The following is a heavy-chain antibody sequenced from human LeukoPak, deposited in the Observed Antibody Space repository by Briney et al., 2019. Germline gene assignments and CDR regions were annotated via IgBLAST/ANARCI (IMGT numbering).Heavy chain of an antibody. CDR2: IYSGGST. Sequence: GGSLRLSCAASGFTVSSNYMSWVRQAPGKGLEWVSVIYSGGSTYYADSVKGRFTISRDNAKNSLYLQMNSLRAEDTAVYYCARDDYSSSDYWGQGTLVTVSS. CDR3: ARDDYSSSDY. D-gene: IGHD6-6*01. V-gene: IGHV3-53*01. CDR1: GFTVSSNY. J-gene: IGHJ4*02.